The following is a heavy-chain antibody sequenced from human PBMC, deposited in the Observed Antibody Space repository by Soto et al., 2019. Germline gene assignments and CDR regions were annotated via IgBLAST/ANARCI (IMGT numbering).Heavy chain of an antibody. CDR1: GYTFTNYN. CDR3: ARQLATAFDY. CDR2: ISPYNGNT. Sequence: QVQLVQSGADVKKTGASVKVSCKASGYTFTNYNINWVRQAPGQGLEWVGWISPYNGNTYYAQKFHGRVTMTTDTSTRTVYMELRSLRSDDTALYYCARQLATAFDYWGQGTLVTVSS. D-gene: IGHD6-13*01. J-gene: IGHJ4*02. V-gene: IGHV1-18*01.